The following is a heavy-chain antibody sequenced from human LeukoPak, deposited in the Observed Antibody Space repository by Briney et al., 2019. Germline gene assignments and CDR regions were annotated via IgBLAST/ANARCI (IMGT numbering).Heavy chain of an antibody. Sequence: SETLSLTCTVSGGSISSYYWSWIRQPAGKGLEWIGRIYTSGNTNYNPSLKSRVTMSVDASKNQFSLKLSSVTAADTAVYYCARGGWLSAFDYWGQGTLVTVSS. J-gene: IGHJ4*02. CDR2: IYTSGNT. CDR1: GGSISSYY. CDR3: ARGGWLSAFDY. V-gene: IGHV4-4*07. D-gene: IGHD3-22*01.